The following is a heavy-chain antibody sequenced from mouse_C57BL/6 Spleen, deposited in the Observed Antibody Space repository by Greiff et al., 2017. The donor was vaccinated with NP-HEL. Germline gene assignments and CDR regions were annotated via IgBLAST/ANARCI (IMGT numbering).Heavy chain of an antibody. CDR1: GYTFTSYW. CDR2: IDPSDSYT. V-gene: IGHV1-59*01. J-gene: IGHJ4*01. Sequence: VQLQQSGAELVRPGTSVKLSCKASGYTFTSYWMHWVKQRPGQGLEWIGVIDPSDSYTNANQKFKGKATLTVDTSSSTAYMQISSLTSEDSAVDYCATYYGSGDYYAMDCWGQGNSVTVSS. CDR3: ATYYGSGDYYAMDC. D-gene: IGHD1-1*01.